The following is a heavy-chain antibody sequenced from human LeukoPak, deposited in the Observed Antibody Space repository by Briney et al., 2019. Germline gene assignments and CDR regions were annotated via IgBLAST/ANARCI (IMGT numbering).Heavy chain of an antibody. J-gene: IGHJ4*02. CDR1: GGSISSSSYY. CDR2: IYYSGST. D-gene: IGHD3-10*01. V-gene: IGHV4-39*07. CDR3: ARLARLGGSGSYYNDY. Sequence: SETLSLTCTVSGGSISSSSYYWGWIRQPPGKGLEWIGSIYYSGSTYYNPSLKSRVTISVDTSKSQFSLKLSSVTAADTAVYYCARLARLGGSGSYYNDYWGQGILVSVSS.